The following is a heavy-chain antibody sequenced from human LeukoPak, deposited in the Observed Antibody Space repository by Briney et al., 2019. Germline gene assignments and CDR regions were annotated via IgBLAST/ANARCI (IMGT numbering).Heavy chain of an antibody. V-gene: IGHV3-15*01. D-gene: IGHD2-2*01. CDR1: GFTFSNAW. CDR2: IKSKTDGGTT. J-gene: IGHJ4*02. Sequence: GGSLRLSCAASGFTFSNAWMSWVRQAPGKGLEWVGRIKSKTDGGTTDYAAPVEGRFTISRDDSKNTLYLQMNSLKTEDTAVYYCTTWRWGVPAAYWGQGTLVTVSS. CDR3: TTWRWGVPAAY.